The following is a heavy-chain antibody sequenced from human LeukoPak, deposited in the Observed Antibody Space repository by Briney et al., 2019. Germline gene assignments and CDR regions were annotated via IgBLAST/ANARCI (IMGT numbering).Heavy chain of an antibody. Sequence: GASVKVSCKASGYTFTSFGINWVRQAPGQGLEWMGWISTYYGNTNYAQKFQGRVTMTTDTSMSRAYMELKSLTSDDTAVYYCARGPRYCNSGNCYSNHWGQGTLVTVSS. CDR1: GYTFTSFG. J-gene: IGHJ4*02. CDR3: ARGPRYCNSGNCYSNH. CDR2: ISTYYGNT. V-gene: IGHV1-18*04. D-gene: IGHD4-23*01.